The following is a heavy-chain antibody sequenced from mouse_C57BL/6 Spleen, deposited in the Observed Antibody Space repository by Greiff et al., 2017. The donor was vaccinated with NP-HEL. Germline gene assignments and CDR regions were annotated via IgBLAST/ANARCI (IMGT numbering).Heavy chain of an antibody. V-gene: IGHV1-55*01. CDR1: GYTFTSYW. Sequence: QVQLQQPGAELVKPGASVKMSCKASGYTFTSYWITWVKQRPGQGLEWIGDIYPGSGSTNYNEKFKSKATLTVDTSSSTAYMQLSSLTSEDSAVYYCARGGDGTGDPAWFAHWGQGTLVTVSA. CDR2: IYPGSGST. J-gene: IGHJ3*01. D-gene: IGHD4-1*01. CDR3: ARGGDGTGDPAWFAH.